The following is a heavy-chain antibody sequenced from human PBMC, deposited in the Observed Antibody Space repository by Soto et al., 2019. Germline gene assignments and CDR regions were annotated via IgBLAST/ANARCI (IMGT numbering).Heavy chain of an antibody. CDR3: AKVGLDRQYEYVWGSYLYYFDY. CDR2: IGSSGSST. V-gene: IGHV3-23*01. Sequence: GGSLRLSCAASGFTFSSYGMTWVRQAPGKGLEGVSAIGSSGSSTYYADSVKGRFTISRDNSKNTLYLQMNSLRAEDTAVYYCAKVGLDRQYEYVWGSYLYYFDYWGQGTLVNVSS. J-gene: IGHJ4*02. CDR1: GFTFSSYG. D-gene: IGHD3-16*01.